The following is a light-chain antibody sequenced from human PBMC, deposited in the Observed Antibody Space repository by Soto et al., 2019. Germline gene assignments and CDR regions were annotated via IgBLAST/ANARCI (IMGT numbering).Light chain of an antibody. J-gene: IGKJ1*01. Sequence: EIVLTQSPGTLSLSPGERATLSCRASQSVSSSYLAWYQQKPGQAPRLLIYGASNKATGIPDRFSGSGSGTEFTLTISSLQSEDFAVYYCQQYNNWPRTFGQGTKV. CDR2: GAS. V-gene: IGKV3-20*01. CDR1: QSVSSSY. CDR3: QQYNNWPRT.